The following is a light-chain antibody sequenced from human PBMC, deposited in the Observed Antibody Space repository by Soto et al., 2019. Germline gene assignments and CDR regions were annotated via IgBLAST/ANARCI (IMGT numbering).Light chain of an antibody. V-gene: IGKV3-15*01. CDR3: QQHNNWPWT. CDR1: QSVSCT. Sequence: EIVLTQSPATLSVSPGERATLSCLASQSVSCTLAWYQQKPGQAPRLLIYGTSTRATGIPARFSGSGSGREFTLTINSLQSEDSAVYYCQQHNNWPWTFGQGTKVDI. J-gene: IGKJ1*01. CDR2: GTS.